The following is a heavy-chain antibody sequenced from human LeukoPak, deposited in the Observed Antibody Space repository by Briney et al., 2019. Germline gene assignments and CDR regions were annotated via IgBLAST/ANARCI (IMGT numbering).Heavy chain of an antibody. J-gene: IGHJ4*02. CDR3: ARRRGWKQQLVYFDY. CDR1: GGSISGYY. CDR2: LFHSGTP. D-gene: IGHD6-13*01. Sequence: SETLSLTCTVSGGSISGYYWSWIRQPPGKGLEWIGYLFHSGTPRYNPSLKSRVTISADTSKNQFFLTLNSTTAADTAVYYCARRRGWKQQLVYFDYWGQGTLATVSS. V-gene: IGHV4-59*08.